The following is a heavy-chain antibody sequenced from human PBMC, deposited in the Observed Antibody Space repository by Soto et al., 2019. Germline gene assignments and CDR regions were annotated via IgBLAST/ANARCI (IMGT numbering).Heavy chain of an antibody. CDR1: GFTFSNAW. D-gene: IGHD3-16*02. CDR3: TSDLLRYDYIWGCYPDS. V-gene: IGHV3-15*01. J-gene: IGHJ4*02. CDR2: IKSKTDGGTT. Sequence: GSLRLSCAASGFTFSNAWMSWVRQAPGKGLEWVGRIKSKTDGGTTDYAAPVKGRFTISRDDSKNTLYLQMNSLKTEDTAVYYCTSDLLRYDYIWGCYPDSWGQGTLVTVSS.